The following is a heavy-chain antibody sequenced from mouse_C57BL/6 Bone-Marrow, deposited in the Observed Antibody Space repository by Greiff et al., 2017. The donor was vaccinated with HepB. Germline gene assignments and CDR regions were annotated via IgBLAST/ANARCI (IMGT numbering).Heavy chain of an antibody. CDR2: INPSTGGT. CDR1: GYSFTGYY. V-gene: IGHV1-42*01. CDR3: ARESVYYGSSDY. Sequence: VQLQQSGPELVKPGASVKISCKASGYSFTGYYMNWVKQSPEKSLEWIGEINPSTGGTTYNQKFKAKATLTVDKSSSTAYMQLKSLTSEDSAVYYCARESVYYGSSDYWGQGTTLTVSS. J-gene: IGHJ2*01. D-gene: IGHD1-1*01.